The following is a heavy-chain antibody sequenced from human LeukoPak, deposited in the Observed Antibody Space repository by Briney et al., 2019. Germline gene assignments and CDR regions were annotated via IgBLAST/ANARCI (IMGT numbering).Heavy chain of an antibody. CDR3: ARCFPYYYYYMDV. Sequence: SETLSLTCTVSGGSISSYYWSWIRQPAGKGLEWVGRIYTSGSTNYNPSLKSRVTMSVDTSKNQFSLKLSSVTAADTAVYYCARCFPYYYYYMDVWAKGPRSPSP. CDR2: IYTSGST. J-gene: IGHJ6*03. CDR1: GGSISSYY. V-gene: IGHV4-4*07.